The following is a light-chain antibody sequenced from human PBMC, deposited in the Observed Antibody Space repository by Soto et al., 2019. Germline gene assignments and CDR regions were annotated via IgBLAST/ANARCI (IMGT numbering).Light chain of an antibody. CDR1: QSISNDH. V-gene: IGKV3-20*01. J-gene: IGKJ4*01. CDR3: QYYGSSVT. Sequence: EIVVTQPPGTLSLSPGERATLSCRASQSISNDHLAWYQQKPGQAPRILIYGTSNRDTGGIADRLSGSGSGTDFTLTIRRLEPEDFAVYYCQYYGSSVTFAGGTKVDIK. CDR2: GTS.